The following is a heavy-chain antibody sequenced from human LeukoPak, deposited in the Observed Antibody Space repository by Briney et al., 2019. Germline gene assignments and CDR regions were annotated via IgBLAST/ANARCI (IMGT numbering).Heavy chain of an antibody. CDR2: ISSSSSYI. J-gene: IGHJ4*02. Sequence: GGSLRLSCAASGFTFSTYSMNWVRQAPGKGLEWVSSISSSSSYIYHADSVKGRFTISRDNAKNSLYLQMNSLRAEDTAVYYCARSSGYQVPPGYWGQGTLVTVSS. CDR3: ARSSGYQVPPGY. D-gene: IGHD2-2*01. V-gene: IGHV3-21*01. CDR1: GFTFSTYS.